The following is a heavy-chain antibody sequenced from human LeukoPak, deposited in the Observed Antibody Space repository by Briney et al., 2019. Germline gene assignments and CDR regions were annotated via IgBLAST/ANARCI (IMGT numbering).Heavy chain of an antibody. CDR2: ISHTEGT. V-gene: IGHV4-34*01. Sequence: PSETLSLTCGVFGVSINDYYWSWIRQSPGKGLEWIGEISHTEGTRYNPSLESRVTMSVGTSENQLSLKLIFVTAADTAVYYCARIRCGHSGSVCYNHWGLGTLVTISS. J-gene: IGHJ4*02. CDR3: ARIRCGHSGSVCYNH. D-gene: IGHD3-9*01. CDR1: GVSINDYY.